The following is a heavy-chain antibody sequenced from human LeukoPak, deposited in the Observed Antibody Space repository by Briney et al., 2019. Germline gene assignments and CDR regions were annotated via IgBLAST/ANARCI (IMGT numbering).Heavy chain of an antibody. Sequence: GGSLRLSCAASGFTFSSYSMNWVRQAPGKGLEWVSAISGSGGSTYYADSVKGRFTISRDNSKNTLYLQMNSLRAEDTAVYYCAKLGESITSLWLGRTFDYWGQGTLVTVSS. CDR2: ISGSGGST. CDR1: GFTFSSYS. CDR3: AKLGESITSLWLGRTFDY. J-gene: IGHJ4*02. V-gene: IGHV3-23*01. D-gene: IGHD3-16*01.